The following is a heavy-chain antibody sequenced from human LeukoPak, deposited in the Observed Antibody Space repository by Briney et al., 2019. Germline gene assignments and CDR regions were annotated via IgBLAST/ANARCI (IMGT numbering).Heavy chain of an antibody. CDR2: ISYAGSNK. V-gene: IGHV3-30-3*01. J-gene: IGHJ4*02. Sequence: GRSLRLSCAASGFTFSSYAMYWVRQAPGKGLEWVAVISYAGSNKYYADSVKGRFTISRDNSKNTLYLQMNSLRAEDTAVYYCTRESLAGLGYWGQGTLVTVSS. CDR1: GFTFSSYA. CDR3: TRESLAGLGY. D-gene: IGHD6-19*01.